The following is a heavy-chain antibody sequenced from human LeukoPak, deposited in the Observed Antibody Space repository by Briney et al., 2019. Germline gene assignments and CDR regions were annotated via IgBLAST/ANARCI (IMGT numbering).Heavy chain of an antibody. CDR3: GRGGSGSAYYFDY. V-gene: IGHV1-3*01. CDR1: GYTFTSYA. CDR2: INAGNGNT. D-gene: IGHD3-10*01. Sequence: ASVKVSCKASGYTFTSYAMHWVRQAPGQRLEWMGWINAGNGNTKYSQKFQGRVTITRDTSASTAYMELSSLRSEDTAVYYCGRGGSGSAYYFDYWGQGTLVTVSS. J-gene: IGHJ4*02.